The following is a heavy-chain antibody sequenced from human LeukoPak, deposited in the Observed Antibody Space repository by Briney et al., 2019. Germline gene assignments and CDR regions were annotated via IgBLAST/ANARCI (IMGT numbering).Heavy chain of an antibody. CDR2: ISAYNGNT. V-gene: IGHV1-18*01. Sequence: GASVKVSCKASGYTFTSYGISWVRQAPGQGLEWMVWISAYNGNTNYAQKLQDRVTMTTDTSTSTAYMELRSLRSDDTAVYYCARDQSSSEQGSEGNYWGQGTLVTVSS. D-gene: IGHD6-6*01. CDR1: GYTFTSYG. CDR3: ARDQSSSEQGSEGNY. J-gene: IGHJ4*02.